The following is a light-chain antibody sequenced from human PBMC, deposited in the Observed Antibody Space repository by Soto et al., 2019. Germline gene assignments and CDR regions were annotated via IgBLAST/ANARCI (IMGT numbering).Light chain of an antibody. J-gene: IGKJ4*01. CDR3: QQYGNSPPLT. CDR1: QSVSSH. V-gene: IGKV3-20*01. CDR2: GAS. Sequence: MVWTQNTGTLSLSPGERATLSCRASQSVSSHLAWYQQRPGQAPRLLIYGASSRATGIPDRFSGSGSGTDFTLTISRLEPEDFALYYCQQYGNSPPLTFGGGTKVDIK.